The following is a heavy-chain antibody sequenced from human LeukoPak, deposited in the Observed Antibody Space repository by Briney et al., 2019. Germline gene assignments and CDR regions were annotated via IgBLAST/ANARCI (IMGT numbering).Heavy chain of an antibody. Sequence: PSETLSLTCAVYGGSFSGYYWSWIRQPPGKGLEWIGEINHSGSTNYNPSLKSRVTISVDTSKNQFSLKLSSVTAADTAVYYCVREGDDYNAFDIWGQGTMVTVSS. CDR3: VREGDDYNAFDI. CDR2: INHSGST. J-gene: IGHJ3*02. D-gene: IGHD5-24*01. CDR1: GGSFSGYY. V-gene: IGHV4-34*01.